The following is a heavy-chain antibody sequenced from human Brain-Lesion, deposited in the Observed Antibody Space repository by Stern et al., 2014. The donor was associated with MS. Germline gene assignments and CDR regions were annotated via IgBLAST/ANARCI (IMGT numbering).Heavy chain of an antibody. CDR2: INIYTGHP. CDR3: ARDEELAEIYFYFGMDV. V-gene: IGHV1-18*01. D-gene: IGHD1-26*01. CDR1: GYTFDSYG. Sequence: VQLVESGAEVKRPGASVKVSCKVSGYTFDSYGISWVRQAPGQGLEWMGWINIYTGHPEYEQKFRGRLTMTTERSTSTAYMELRSLTSDDTAVYYCARDEELAEIYFYFGMDVWGQGTTVTVSS. J-gene: IGHJ6*02.